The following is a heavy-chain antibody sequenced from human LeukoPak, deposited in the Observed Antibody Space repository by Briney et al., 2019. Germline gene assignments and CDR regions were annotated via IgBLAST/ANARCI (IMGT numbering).Heavy chain of an antibody. CDR2: INPNSGGT. CDR3: ARDEGYSYGPHYYYYMDV. CDR1: GYTFTGYY. V-gene: IGHV1-2*02. Sequence: ASVKVSCKASGYTFTGYYMHWVRQAPGQGLERMGWINPNSGGTNYAQKFQGRVTMTRDTSISTAYMELSRLRSDDTAVYYCARDEGYSYGPHYYYYMDVWGKGTTVTISS. J-gene: IGHJ6*03. D-gene: IGHD5-18*01.